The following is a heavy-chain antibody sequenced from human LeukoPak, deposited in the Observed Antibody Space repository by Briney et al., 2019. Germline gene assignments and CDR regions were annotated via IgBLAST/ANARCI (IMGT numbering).Heavy chain of an antibody. CDR3: ARRGATNSFDY. D-gene: IGHD5-12*01. CDR2: IGTAGDT. CDR1: GFTFSSYD. V-gene: IGHV3-13*01. Sequence: PGGSLRLSCAASGFTFSSYDMHWVRQATGKGLEWVSAIGTAGDTYYPGSVKGRFTISRENAKNSLYLQMNSLRAGDTAVYYCARRGATNSFDYWGQGTLVTVSP. J-gene: IGHJ4*02.